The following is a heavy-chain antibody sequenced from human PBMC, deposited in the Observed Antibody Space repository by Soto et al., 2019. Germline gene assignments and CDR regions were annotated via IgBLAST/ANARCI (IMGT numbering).Heavy chain of an antibody. Sequence: SETLSLTCAVYGGSFSGYYWSWIRQPPGKGLEWIGEINHSGSTNYNPSLKSRVTISVDTSKNQFSLKLSSVTAADTAVYYCARGVEMATIKGDYFDYWGQGTLVTVSS. CDR2: INHSGST. J-gene: IGHJ4*02. CDR3: ARGVEMATIKGDYFDY. D-gene: IGHD5-12*01. V-gene: IGHV4-34*01. CDR1: GGSFSGYY.